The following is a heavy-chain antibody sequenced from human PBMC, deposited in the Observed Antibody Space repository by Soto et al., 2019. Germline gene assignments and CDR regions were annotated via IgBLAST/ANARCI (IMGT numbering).Heavy chain of an antibody. CDR3: ARTDYLFSTLTYYFDY. J-gene: IGHJ4*02. CDR1: GYTFTGDY. V-gene: IGHV1-2*02. CDR2: INPDNGVP. Sequence: ASVKVSCKASGYTFTGDYVNWARQAPGQGLEWMGWINPDNGVPNYAQKFQGRVTLSRDTSINTAYMELSRLTSDDTAMYYCARTDYLFSTLTYYFDYWGQGTLVTVSS. D-gene: IGHD3-16*01.